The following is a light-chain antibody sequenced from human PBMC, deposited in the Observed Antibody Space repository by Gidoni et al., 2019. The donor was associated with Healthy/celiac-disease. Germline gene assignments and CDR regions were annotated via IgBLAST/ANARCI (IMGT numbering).Light chain of an antibody. CDR3: QQYGSSPPMYT. CDR1: QSVSSSY. Sequence: EIVLPQSPGPLSLSPRERATLSCRASQSVSSSYLAWYQQKPGQAPRRLIYGASSRATGLPDRFSGSGSGADVTITISRLEAEEVAVYYCQQYGSSPPMYTFXXXTKLEIK. V-gene: IGKV3-20*01. CDR2: GAS. J-gene: IGKJ2*01.